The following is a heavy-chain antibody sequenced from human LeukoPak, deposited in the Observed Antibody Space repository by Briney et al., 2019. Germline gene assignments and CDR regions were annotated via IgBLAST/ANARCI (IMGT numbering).Heavy chain of an antibody. Sequence: ASVKVSCKASGGTFSSYAISWVRQAPGQGLEWMGGIIPIFGTANYAQKFQGRVTITADESTSTAYMELSSLRSEDTAVYYCAALMMDTAMGAWWFDPWGQGTLVTVSS. CDR3: AALMMDTAMGAWWFDP. CDR2: IIPIFGTA. D-gene: IGHD5-18*01. J-gene: IGHJ5*02. CDR1: GGTFSSYA. V-gene: IGHV1-69*13.